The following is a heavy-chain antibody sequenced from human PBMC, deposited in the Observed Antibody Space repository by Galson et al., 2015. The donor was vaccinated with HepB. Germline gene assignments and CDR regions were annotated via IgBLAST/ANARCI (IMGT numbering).Heavy chain of an antibody. CDR2: MSYDGTKK. Sequence: SLSLSCAGSGFTFKTYIIHWVRQAPGKGLEWVAVMSYDGTKKFYADSVKGRFTISRDNSKNTLYLQMDSLRADDTAVYYCARDAFGSSGHYWGHVDYWGQGTVVTVSS. J-gene: IGHJ4*02. CDR3: ARDAFGSSGHYWGHVDY. D-gene: IGHD3-22*01. V-gene: IGHV3-30*03. CDR1: GFTFKTYI.